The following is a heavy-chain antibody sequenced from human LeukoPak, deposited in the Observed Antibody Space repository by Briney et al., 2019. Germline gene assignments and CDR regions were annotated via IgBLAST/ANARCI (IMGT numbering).Heavy chain of an antibody. CDR1: GGSISSYY. CDR3: ASGNGWYYFDY. V-gene: IGHV4-59*01. CDR2: IYYSGST. J-gene: IGHJ4*02. D-gene: IGHD2-15*01. Sequence: SETLSLTCTVSGGSISSYYWSWIRQPSGKGLEWIGYIYYSGSTNYNPSLKSRVTISVDTSKNQFSLKLSSVTAADTAVYYCASGNGWYYFDYWGQGTLVTVSS.